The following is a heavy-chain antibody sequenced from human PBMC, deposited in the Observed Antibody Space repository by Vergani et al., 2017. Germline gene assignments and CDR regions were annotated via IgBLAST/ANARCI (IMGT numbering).Heavy chain of an antibody. J-gene: IGHJ6*03. D-gene: IGHD4-11*01. Sequence: QVQLVQSGAEVKKPGSSVKVSCKASGGTFSSYTISWVRQAPGQGLEWMGRIIPILGIANYAQKFQGRVTITADKSTSTAYMELSSLRSEDTAVYYCARSRTVTTIPYYYYYMDVWGKGTTVTVSS. CDR2: IIPILGIA. CDR3: ARSRTVTTIPYYYYYMDV. V-gene: IGHV1-69*09. CDR1: GGTFSSYT.